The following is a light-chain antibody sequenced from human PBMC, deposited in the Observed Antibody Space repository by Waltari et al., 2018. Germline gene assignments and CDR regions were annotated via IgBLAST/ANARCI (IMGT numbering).Light chain of an antibody. Sequence: EIVMTQSPATLSVSPGERATLSCMASQSVGSDLAWYQQKPGQAPRLLIYDASTRATGIPARFSGSGSGTEFTLTISSLQSEDFGIYYCQHYNYWPPWTFGQGTKVEIK. J-gene: IGKJ1*01. CDR1: QSVGSD. V-gene: IGKV3-15*01. CDR2: DAS. CDR3: QHYNYWPPWT.